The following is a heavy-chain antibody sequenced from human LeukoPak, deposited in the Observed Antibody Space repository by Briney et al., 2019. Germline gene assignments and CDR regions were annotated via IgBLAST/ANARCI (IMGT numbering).Heavy chain of an antibody. D-gene: IGHD1-20*01. Sequence: GRSLRLSCAASGFTFSSYGMHWVRQAPGKGMEWVAVMWYDGSNKYYADSVKGRFTISRDNSKNTLYLQMNSLRAEDTAVYYCARDPNCNVAYYFDYWGQGTLVTVSS. CDR3: ARDPNCNVAYYFDY. CDR1: GFTFSSYG. CDR2: MWYDGSNK. J-gene: IGHJ4*02. V-gene: IGHV3-33*01.